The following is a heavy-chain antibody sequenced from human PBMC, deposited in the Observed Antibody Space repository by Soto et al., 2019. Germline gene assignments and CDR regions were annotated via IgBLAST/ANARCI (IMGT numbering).Heavy chain of an antibody. CDR1: GGSISVYY. CDR3: ARRRPNPFDS. J-gene: IGHJ5*01. CDR2: ISYSGTT. V-gene: IGHV4-59*01. Sequence: SETLSLTWTVSGGSISVYYWNWIRQSPGKGLEWIGYISYSGTTKYNPSLKSRVTISVDTSKNQFSLKLSSVTAADPAVYYCARRRPNPFDSWGQGRLVTFSS.